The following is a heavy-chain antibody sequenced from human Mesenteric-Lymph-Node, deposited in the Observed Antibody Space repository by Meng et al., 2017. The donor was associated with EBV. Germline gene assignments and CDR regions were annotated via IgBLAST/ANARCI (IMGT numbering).Heavy chain of an antibody. J-gene: IGHJ4*02. CDR3: ARGGLSIDY. V-gene: IGHV1-18*01. Sequence: QFGSGMRKPGASVKVSCETSGYTFTSYGINWVRQAPGQGLEWMGWISVDSGNTNYAQKVRDRVTMTTDFSTNTAYMELRSLTSDDTAVYYCARGGLSIDYWGLGTLVTVSS. CDR2: ISVDSGNT. D-gene: IGHD3-16*01. CDR1: GYTFTSYG.